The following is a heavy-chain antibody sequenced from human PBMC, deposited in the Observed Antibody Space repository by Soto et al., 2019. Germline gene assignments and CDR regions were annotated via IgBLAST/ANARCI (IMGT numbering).Heavy chain of an antibody. Sequence: SETLSLTCTVSGGSISSYYWSWIRQPPGKGLEWIGYIYYSGSTNYNPSLKSRVTISVDTSKNQFSLKLSSVTAADTAVYYCARDPTLSFSTGPLRCILDYWGQGTLVT. CDR2: IYYSGST. CDR1: GGSISSYY. D-gene: IGHD4-17*01. J-gene: IGHJ4*02. CDR3: ARDPTLSFSTGPLRCILDY. V-gene: IGHV4-59*01.